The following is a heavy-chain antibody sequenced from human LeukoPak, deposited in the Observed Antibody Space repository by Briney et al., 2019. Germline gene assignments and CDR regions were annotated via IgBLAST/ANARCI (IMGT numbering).Heavy chain of an antibody. CDR1: GFTFSSYS. Sequence: PGGSLRLSCAASGFTFSSYSMNWVRQAPGKGLEWVSSISSSSSYIYYADSVKGRFTISRDNAKNSLYLQMNSLRAEDTAVYYCARQYSSGWFYNWFDPWGQGTLVTVSS. CDR3: ARQYSSGWFYNWFDP. D-gene: IGHD6-19*01. V-gene: IGHV3-21*01. CDR2: ISSSSSYI. J-gene: IGHJ5*02.